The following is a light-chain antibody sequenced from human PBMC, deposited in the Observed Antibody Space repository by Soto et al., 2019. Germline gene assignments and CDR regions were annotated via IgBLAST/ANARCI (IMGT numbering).Light chain of an antibody. CDR2: AAS. Sequence: DIQMTQSPSSLSASVGDRVTITCRASQSISSYLNWYQQKPGKAPKLLIYAASSLQSGVPSRFSGSGFETDFTLTISSLQPEDFATYYCQQSYSTPLLTFGGGTKVEIK. CDR3: QQSYSTPLLT. V-gene: IGKV1-39*01. J-gene: IGKJ4*01. CDR1: QSISSY.